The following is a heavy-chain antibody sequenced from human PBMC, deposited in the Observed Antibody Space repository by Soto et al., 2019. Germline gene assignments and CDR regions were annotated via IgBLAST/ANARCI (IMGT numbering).Heavy chain of an antibody. Sequence: GWSLRLSCASSGSTFSIYAMGWVRQAPGKGLEWVSAIGGSGGTTFYADSVKGRFTISRDNSKNTLYLQMNSLRAEDTAVYYCAKIAEAVAGTVYGYWGQGTLVTVSS. V-gene: IGHV3-23*01. CDR2: IGGSGGTT. CDR1: GSTFSIYA. D-gene: IGHD6-19*01. CDR3: AKIAEAVAGTVYGY. J-gene: IGHJ4*02.